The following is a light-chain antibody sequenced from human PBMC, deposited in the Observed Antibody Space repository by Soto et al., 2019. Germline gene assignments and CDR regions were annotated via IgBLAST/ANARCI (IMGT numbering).Light chain of an antibody. V-gene: IGLV1-44*01. CDR2: NNT. Sequence: QAVVTQPPSASGTPGQRVTISCSGGTSNIGTNPVNSYQQVPGTAPKLLLYNNTQRPTGVPDRFSGSKSGTSASLAISGLQSEDEADYYCASWDDSLNGVIFGAGTKLTVL. CDR1: TSNIGTNP. J-gene: IGLJ2*01. CDR3: ASWDDSLNGVI.